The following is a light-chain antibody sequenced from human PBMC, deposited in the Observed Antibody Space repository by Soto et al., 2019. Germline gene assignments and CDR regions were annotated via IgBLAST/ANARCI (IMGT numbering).Light chain of an antibody. J-gene: IGLJ1*01. CDR1: SSDVGNYNL. V-gene: IGLV2-23*01. CDR2: EGS. Sequence: QSVLTQPASVSGSPGQSITISCTGTSSDVGNYNLVSWYQHHPGKAPKLMIYEGSKRPSGVSNRFSGSKSGNTASLTISGLQAEDEDDYYCCSFAAGSTPYVFGTGTKV. CDR3: CSFAAGSTPYV.